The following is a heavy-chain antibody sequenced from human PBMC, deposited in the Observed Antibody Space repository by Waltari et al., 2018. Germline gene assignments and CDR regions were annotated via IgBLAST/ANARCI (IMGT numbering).Heavy chain of an antibody. J-gene: IGHJ6*02. D-gene: IGHD6-13*01. V-gene: IGHV1-8*01. CDR3: AVIAAAGYYYYGMDV. CDR2: MNPNIGNT. CDR1: GYTFTSYD. Sequence: QVQLVQSGAEVKKPGASVKVSCKASGYTFTSYDINWVRQATGQGLEWMGWMNPNIGNTGYAQKFQGRVTMTRNTSISTAYMELSSLRSEDTAVYYCAVIAAAGYYYYGMDVWGQGTTVTVSS.